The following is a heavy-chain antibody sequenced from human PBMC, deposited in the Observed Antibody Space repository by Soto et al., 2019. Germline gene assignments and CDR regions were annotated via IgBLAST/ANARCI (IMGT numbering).Heavy chain of an antibody. CDR3: ARDRGYYDSSGYYHDY. D-gene: IGHD3-22*01. Sequence: PGGSLRLSCAGSGFIFSDYYMSWIRQVPGKGLEWISYISSSGSYTNYADSVKGRFTISRDSVKNSLYLQMNSLSPEDTAVYHCARDRGYYDSSGYYHDYWGQGTLVTVSS. V-gene: IGHV3-11*05. CDR1: GFIFSDYY. J-gene: IGHJ4*02. CDR2: ISSSGSYT.